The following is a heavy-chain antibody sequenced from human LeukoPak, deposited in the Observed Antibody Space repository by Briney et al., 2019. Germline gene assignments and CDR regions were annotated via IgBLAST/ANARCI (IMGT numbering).Heavy chain of an antibody. CDR3: ARDDAELLDY. CDR2: IKQDGSEK. V-gene: IGHV3-7*03. D-gene: IGHD1-26*01. Sequence: PGGSLRLSCAASGFTFSNAWMNWVRQAPGKGLEWVANIKQDGSEKYYVDSVKGRFTISRDNAKNSLYLQMNSLRAEDTAVYYCARDDAELLDYWGQGTLVTVSS. CDR1: GFTFSNAW. J-gene: IGHJ4*02.